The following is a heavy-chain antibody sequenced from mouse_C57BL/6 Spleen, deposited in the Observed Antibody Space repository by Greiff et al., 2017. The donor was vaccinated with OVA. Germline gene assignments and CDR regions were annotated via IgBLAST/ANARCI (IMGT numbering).Heavy chain of an antibody. J-gene: IGHJ2*01. CDR3: ARVGSYDGYNYFDY. V-gene: IGHV1-72*01. CDR1: GYTFTSYW. Sequence: QVQLQQPGAELVKPGASVKLSCKASGYTFTSYWMHWVKQRPGRGLEWIGMIDPNSGGTKYNEKFKSKATLTVDKPSSTAYMQLSSLTSEDSAVYYCARVGSYDGYNYFDYWGQGTTLTVSS. D-gene: IGHD2-3*01. CDR2: IDPNSGGT.